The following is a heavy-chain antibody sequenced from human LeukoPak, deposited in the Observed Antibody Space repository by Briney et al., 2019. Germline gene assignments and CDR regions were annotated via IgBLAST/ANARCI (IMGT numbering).Heavy chain of an antibody. CDR3: ARHSNDYCDY. CDR1: GYSFSSFW. J-gene: IGHJ4*02. V-gene: IGHV5-51*01. CDR2: IYPGDSAT. D-gene: IGHD2-2*01. Sequence: GESLKISCKGLGYSFSSFWNAWVRQRPGKGLEWMGIIYPGDSATRYSPSFQGQVTISADESINTAYLQWSSLKASDTAMYYCARHSNDYCDYWGQGTLVTVSS.